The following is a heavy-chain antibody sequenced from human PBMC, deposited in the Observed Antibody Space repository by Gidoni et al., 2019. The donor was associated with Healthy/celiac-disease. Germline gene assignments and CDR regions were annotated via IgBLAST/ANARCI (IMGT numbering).Heavy chain of an antibody. CDR3: AGSPYSSSHKWFDP. V-gene: IGHV1-8*01. D-gene: IGHD6-13*01. CDR2: MNPNSSNT. CDR1: VYTFTSYD. J-gene: IGHJ5*02. Sequence: QVQLVQSGAALKKPGASVKVSCKASVYTFTSYDINWVRQATGQGLEWMGWMNPNSSNTGYAQKFQGRVTMTRNTSISTADMELRSMRTEDTAVYYCAGSPYSSSHKWFDPWGQGTLVTVSS.